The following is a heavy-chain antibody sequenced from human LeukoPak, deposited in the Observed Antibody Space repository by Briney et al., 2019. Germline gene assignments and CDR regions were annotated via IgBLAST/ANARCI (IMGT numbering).Heavy chain of an antibody. D-gene: IGHD3-10*01. Sequence: PGGSLRLSCAASGFTFSSYSMNWVRQAPGKGLEWVSYISSGSSTIYYADSVKGRFTISRDNAKNSLYLQMNSLRAEDTALYYCARDPTLYGPPNAFDIWGQGTVVTVSS. V-gene: IGHV3-48*04. CDR2: ISSGSSTI. CDR3: ARDPTLYGPPNAFDI. J-gene: IGHJ3*02. CDR1: GFTFSSYS.